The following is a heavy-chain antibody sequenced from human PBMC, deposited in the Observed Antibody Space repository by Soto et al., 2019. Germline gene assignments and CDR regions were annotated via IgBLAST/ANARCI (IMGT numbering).Heavy chain of an antibody. CDR3: AKGEVRGIIPSYFDY. J-gene: IGHJ4*02. Sequence: GGSLRLSCAGSGFTFRWFGMNWVRQAPGKGLEWVARISNDGSNEYYVDSVKGRFTISRDNSKNTLYLQMDSLRAEDTTVYYCAKGEVRGIIPSYFDYWGLGTLVTVSS. V-gene: IGHV3-30*18. D-gene: IGHD3-10*01. CDR1: GFTFRWFG. CDR2: ISNDGSNE.